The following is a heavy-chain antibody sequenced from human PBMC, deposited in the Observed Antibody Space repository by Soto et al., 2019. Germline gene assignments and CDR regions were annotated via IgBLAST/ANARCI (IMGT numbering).Heavy chain of an antibody. D-gene: IGHD3-10*01. CDR3: ARQGFGQLHGLVDV. CDR1: GGSISSYY. Sequence: SETLSLTCTVSGGSISSYYWSWIRQPPGKGLEWIGYINHSGLTIYNPSLKSRVTISVDTSKNQFSLKVNSVTAADTALYYCARQGFGQLHGLVDVWGPGTTVTVSS. CDR2: INHSGLT. J-gene: IGHJ6*02. V-gene: IGHV4-59*08.